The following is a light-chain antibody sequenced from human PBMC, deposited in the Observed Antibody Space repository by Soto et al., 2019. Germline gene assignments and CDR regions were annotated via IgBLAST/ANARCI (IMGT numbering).Light chain of an antibody. CDR3: QQLNSHPFT. Sequence: DIQLTQSPSFLSASVGDRVTITCRASQGISSYLAWYQQQPGKAPKLLIYAASTLQGGVPSRFSGSGSGTEFTLTVSSLQPEDFATYYCQQLNSHPFTFGQGTKLEIK. CDR1: QGISSY. J-gene: IGKJ2*01. V-gene: IGKV1-9*01. CDR2: AAS.